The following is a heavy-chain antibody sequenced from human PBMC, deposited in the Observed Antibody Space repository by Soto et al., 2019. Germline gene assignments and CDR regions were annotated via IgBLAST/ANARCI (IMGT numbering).Heavy chain of an antibody. D-gene: IGHD1-26*01. J-gene: IGHJ6*02. CDR1: GYSVSDYF. CDR3: ARIKWGLDYYNGMDV. V-gene: IGHV1-2*02. CDR2: INPKSAAT. Sequence: GASVKVSCKASGYSVSDYFIQWVRQAPGQGLEWVAWINPKSAATNYAKKFQGRVSLTWVTSFSTAYMELTRLRPDDTAVYYCARIKWGLDYYNGMDVWGQGTTVTVSS.